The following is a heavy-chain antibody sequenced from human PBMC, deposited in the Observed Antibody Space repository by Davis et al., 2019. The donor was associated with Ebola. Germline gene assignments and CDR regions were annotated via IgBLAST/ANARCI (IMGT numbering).Heavy chain of an antibody. CDR1: GFTFSGSA. V-gene: IGHV3-73*01. CDR3: ARDGNRLGYCSSTSCYGDYYYYGMDV. CDR2: IRSKANSYAT. D-gene: IGHD2-2*01. Sequence: GGSLRLSCAASGFTFSGSAMHWVRQASGKGLEWVGRIRSKANSYATAYAASVKGRFTISRDDSKNTAYLQMNSLKTEDTAVYYCARDGNRLGYCSSTSCYGDYYYYGMDVWGQGTTVTVSS. J-gene: IGHJ6*02.